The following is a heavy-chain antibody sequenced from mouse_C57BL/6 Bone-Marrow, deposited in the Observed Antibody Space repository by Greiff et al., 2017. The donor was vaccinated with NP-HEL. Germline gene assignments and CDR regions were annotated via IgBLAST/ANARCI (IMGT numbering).Heavy chain of an antibody. Sequence: DVKLQESGPGLVKPSQSLSLTCSVTGYSITSGYYWNWIRQFPGNKLEWMGYISYDGSNNYNPSLKNRISITRDTSKNQFFLKLNSVTTEDTATYYCAREWDYGSSGYFDYWGQGTTLTVSS. CDR3: AREWDYGSSGYFDY. J-gene: IGHJ2*01. CDR1: GYSITSGYY. D-gene: IGHD1-1*01. CDR2: ISYDGSN. V-gene: IGHV3-6*01.